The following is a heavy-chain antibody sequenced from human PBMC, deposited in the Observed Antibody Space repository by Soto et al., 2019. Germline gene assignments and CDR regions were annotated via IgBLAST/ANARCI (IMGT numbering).Heavy chain of an antibody. CDR2: IHHSGST. Sequence: QLQLQESGSGLVKPSQTLSLTCAVSGGSISSGGYSWSWIRQPPGKGLEWIGYIHHSGSTYYNPSLKSRVTISVDRSKNQFSLKLSSVTAADTAVYYCARSLWFGEGYYFDYWGQGTLVTVSS. D-gene: IGHD3-10*01. CDR1: GGSISSGGYS. V-gene: IGHV4-30-2*01. J-gene: IGHJ4*02. CDR3: ARSLWFGEGYYFDY.